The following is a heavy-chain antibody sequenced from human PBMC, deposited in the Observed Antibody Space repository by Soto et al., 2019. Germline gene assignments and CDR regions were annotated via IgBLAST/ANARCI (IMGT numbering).Heavy chain of an antibody. Sequence: GGSLRLSCAASGFTFSGSAMHWVRQAPGKGLEWVGRIRSKPNNYATAYAASVKGRFSISRDDSKNTAYLQVNGLKTEDTAVYYCSGGQNDYNYYYYYPMDVWGRGTTVTVSS. V-gene: IGHV3-73*01. J-gene: IGHJ6*02. CDR2: IRSKPNNYAT. CDR3: SGGQNDYNYYYYYPMDV. D-gene: IGHD4-4*01. CDR1: GFTFSGSA.